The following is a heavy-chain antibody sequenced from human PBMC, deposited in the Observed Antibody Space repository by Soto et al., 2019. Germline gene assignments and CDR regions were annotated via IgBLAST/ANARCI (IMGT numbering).Heavy chain of an antibody. CDR3: AKDLCAYLTGDAFYI. Sequence: QVQLVESGGGVVQPGRSLRLSCAASGFTFSSYGMHWVRQAPGKGLEWVAVLSYDGSNKYYADSVKGRITISRDNSKNTLYLQMNSLKAEDTAVYYCAKDLCAYLTGDAFYIWGQGTMVTVSS. CDR1: GFTFSSYG. V-gene: IGHV3-30*18. D-gene: IGHD2-21*01. CDR2: LSYDGSNK. J-gene: IGHJ3*02.